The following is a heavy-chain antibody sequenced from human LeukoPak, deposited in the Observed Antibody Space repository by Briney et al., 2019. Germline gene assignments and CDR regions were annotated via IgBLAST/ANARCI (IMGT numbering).Heavy chain of an antibody. CDR2: IRYDGSIQ. J-gene: IGHJ4*02. V-gene: IGHV3-30*02. Sequence: GGSLTLSCTASGFTFRSYGMHLVRQAPGKGLEWVAFIRYDGSIQYYAHSVKGRFTISRDNSNNTLYLQMNTLRGDDTAVYFCAKGYGESHFDSWDQGTLVTVSS. CDR3: AKGYGESHFDS. CDR1: GFTFRSYG. D-gene: IGHD5-18*01.